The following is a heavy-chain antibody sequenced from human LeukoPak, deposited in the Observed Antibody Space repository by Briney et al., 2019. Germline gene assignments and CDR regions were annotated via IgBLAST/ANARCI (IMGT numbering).Heavy chain of an antibody. J-gene: IGHJ6*02. CDR2: INHSGST. Sequence: SETLSLTCAVYGGSFSGYYWSWLRQPPGKGLEWIGEINHSGSTNYNPSLKSRVTISVDTSKNQFSLKLSSVTAADTAVYYCARKLAPYSSGWYGYYGMDVWGQGTTVTVSS. D-gene: IGHD6-19*01. CDR1: GGSFSGYY. CDR3: ARKLAPYSSGWYGYYGMDV. V-gene: IGHV4-34*01.